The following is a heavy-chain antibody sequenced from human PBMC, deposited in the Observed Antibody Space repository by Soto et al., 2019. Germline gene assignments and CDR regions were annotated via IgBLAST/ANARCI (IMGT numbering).Heavy chain of an antibody. CDR1: GGTFSSYA. J-gene: IGHJ6*02. CDR3: ARGGYSSGWYEWQGFYYGMDV. Sequence: QVQLVQSGAEVKKPGSSVKVSCKASGGTFSSYAISWVRQAPGQGLEWMGGIIPIFGTANYAQKFQGRVRITAEESTSTAYMELSSLRSEDTAVYYCARGGYSSGWYEWQGFYYGMDVWGQGTTVTVSS. D-gene: IGHD6-19*01. V-gene: IGHV1-69*12. CDR2: IIPIFGTA.